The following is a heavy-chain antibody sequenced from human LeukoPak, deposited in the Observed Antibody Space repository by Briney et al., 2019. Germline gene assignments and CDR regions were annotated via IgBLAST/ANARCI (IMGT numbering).Heavy chain of an antibody. V-gene: IGHV4-39*01. CDR1: SGSINTSNYY. CDR2: IFYRGGT. CDR3: ARQTGSGLFSLP. D-gene: IGHD3-10*01. Sequence: PSETLSLTCTVSSGSINTSNYYWGWIRQPPGKGLEWIGNIFYRGGTYYSPSLKSRVTISLDTSRNQFSLKLSSVTAADTAVYYCARQTGSGLFSLPGGQGTLVTVSS. J-gene: IGHJ4*02.